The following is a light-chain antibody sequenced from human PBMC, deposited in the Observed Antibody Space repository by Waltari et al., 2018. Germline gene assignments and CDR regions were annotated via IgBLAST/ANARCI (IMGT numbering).Light chain of an antibody. CDR2: DSA. CDR3: QHRDNWLFT. Sequence: EIVLTQAPATLSFSPGDRATLSCRASQSIQTFLAWYQQKPGPAPMLLAYDSALRASGVPVRFSASGSGTDFTLTISHLEPEDFAFYFCQHRDNWLFTFGPGTKVEIK. J-gene: IGKJ3*01. V-gene: IGKV3-11*01. CDR1: QSIQTF.